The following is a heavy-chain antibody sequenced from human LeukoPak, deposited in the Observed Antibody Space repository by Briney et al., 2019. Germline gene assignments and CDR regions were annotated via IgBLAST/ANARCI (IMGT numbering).Heavy chain of an antibody. J-gene: IGHJ4*02. CDR1: GFGFSDYG. D-gene: IGHD3-16*01. Sequence: GGSLRLSCAASGFGFSDYGLHWVRQAPGKGLEWVALISYDGSQKNFADSVKGRFTTSRDNSKFTMYLEMNSLRAEDTAVYFCARDKDGWGIHDFWGQGTLVTVSS. CDR3: ARDKDGWGIHDF. V-gene: IGHV3-30*03. CDR2: ISYDGSQK.